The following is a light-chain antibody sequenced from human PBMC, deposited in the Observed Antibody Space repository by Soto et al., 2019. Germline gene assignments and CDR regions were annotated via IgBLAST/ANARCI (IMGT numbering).Light chain of an antibody. Sequence: QSVLTQPPSASGSPGQSVTISCTGTSSDVGGYNYVSWYQQHPGKAPKLMIYEVSKRASGVPDRFSGSKSGNTASLTVSGLQAEDEADYYCSSYAGSKNVVFGGGTQLTVL. V-gene: IGLV2-8*01. CDR1: SSDVGGYNY. J-gene: IGLJ2*01. CDR3: SSYAGSKNVV. CDR2: EVS.